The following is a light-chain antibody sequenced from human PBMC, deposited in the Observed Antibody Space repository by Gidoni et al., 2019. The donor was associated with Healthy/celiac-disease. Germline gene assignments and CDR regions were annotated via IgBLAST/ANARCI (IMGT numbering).Light chain of an antibody. CDR2: SNN. J-gene: IGLJ3*02. CDR1: SSNIGSNT. V-gene: IGLV1-44*01. Sequence: QSVLTPPPSASGTPGQRVTISCSGSSSNIGSNTVNWYQQLPGTAPKLVIYSNNQRPSGVPDRFSGSKSGTSASLAISGLQSEDEADYYCAAWDDSLNGWVFGGGTKLTVL. CDR3: AAWDDSLNGWV.